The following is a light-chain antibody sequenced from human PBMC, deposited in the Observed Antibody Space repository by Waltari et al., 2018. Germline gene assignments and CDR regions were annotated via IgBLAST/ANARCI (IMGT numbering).Light chain of an antibody. J-gene: IGLJ2*01. Sequence: QSALTQPASLSGSPGQSITISCTGTSSDVGNYKRVSWYQQHQGKAPKLRIYAVIKRPSGVSVRCSGSKSGDMASLTISGLQPEDEAEDFCASYAGSSKGVFGGGTKVTVL. V-gene: IGLV2-23*02. CDR2: AVI. CDR3: ASYAGSSKGV. CDR1: SSDVGNYKR.